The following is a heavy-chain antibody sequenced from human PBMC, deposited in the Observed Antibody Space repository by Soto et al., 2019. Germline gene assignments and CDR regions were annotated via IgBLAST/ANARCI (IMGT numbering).Heavy chain of an antibody. V-gene: IGHV2-5*01. CDR3: AHSRIHRRGTREGYYFDY. CDR1: GFSLSTSGVG. Sequence: QITLKESGPTLVKPTQTLTLTCTFSGFSLSTSGVGVGWIRQPPGKALEWLALIYWNDDERYSPSLTSRLTITKDTSKNQVVLTMTTMDPVDTATYYCAHSRIHRRGTREGYYFDYWGQGTLVTVSS. CDR2: IYWNDDE. D-gene: IGHD5-18*01. J-gene: IGHJ4*02.